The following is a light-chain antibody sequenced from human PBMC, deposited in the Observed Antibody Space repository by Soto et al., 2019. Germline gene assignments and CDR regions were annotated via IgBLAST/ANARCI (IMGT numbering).Light chain of an antibody. CDR3: QSYDSSMSGSRYA. J-gene: IGLJ1*01. Sequence: QSVLTQPPSVSGAPGQRVTISCTGSSSNIGAHYDVHWYQQLPGTAPKLLIYGNNNRPSGVPDRFSGSKSATSASLAITGLQAEDEADYYCQSYDSSMSGSRYAFGTGTTVT. CDR2: GNN. CDR1: SSNIGAHYD. V-gene: IGLV1-40*01.